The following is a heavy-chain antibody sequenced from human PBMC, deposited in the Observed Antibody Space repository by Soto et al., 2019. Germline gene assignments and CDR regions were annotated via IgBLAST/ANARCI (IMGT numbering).Heavy chain of an antibody. CDR1: GGSISSSSYY. CDR3: ARGNYDILTGLGDWFDP. V-gene: IGHV4-39*01. J-gene: IGHJ5*02. Sequence: PSETLSLTCTVSGGSISSSSYYWGWIRQPPGKGLEWIGSIYYSGSTYYNPSLKSRVTISVDTSKNQFSLKLSSVTAADTAVYYCARGNYDILTGLGDWFDPWGQGTLVTVSS. CDR2: IYYSGST. D-gene: IGHD3-9*01.